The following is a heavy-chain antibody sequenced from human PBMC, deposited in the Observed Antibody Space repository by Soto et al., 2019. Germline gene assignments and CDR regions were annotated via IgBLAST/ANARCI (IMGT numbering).Heavy chain of an antibody. Sequence: PSETLSLTCTVSGGSISSYYWSWIRQPPGKGLEWIGSIYYSGSTNYNPSLKSRIIISIDTSTNQFSLKLTSVTAADTAVYYCTRHEGGAAADRPLDYWGQGTLVTVSS. J-gene: IGHJ4*02. CDR3: TRHEGGAAADRPLDY. V-gene: IGHV4-59*08. D-gene: IGHD6-13*01. CDR2: IYYSGST. CDR1: GGSISSYY.